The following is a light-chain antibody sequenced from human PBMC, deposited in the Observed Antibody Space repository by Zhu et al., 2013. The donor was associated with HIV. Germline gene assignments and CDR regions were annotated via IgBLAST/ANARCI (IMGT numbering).Light chain of an antibody. CDR1: QSVGSRS. CDR2: DAS. Sequence: EIVLTQSPGTLSLSPGETATLSCRASQSVGSRSLAWYQQKPGQAPRLLIYDASIRATGIADRFSGSGYETDFTLTITRLKPEDFAVYYCQQYGGSPRTFGQGTNLEIK. J-gene: IGKJ2*02. V-gene: IGKV3-20*01. CDR3: QQYGGSPRT.